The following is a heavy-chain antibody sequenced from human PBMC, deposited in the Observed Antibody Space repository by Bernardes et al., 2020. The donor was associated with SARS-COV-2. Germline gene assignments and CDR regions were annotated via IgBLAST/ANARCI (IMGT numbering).Heavy chain of an antibody. CDR2: FFYGGNT. CDR1: GGSITSGSYH. Sequence: SETLSLTCIVSGGSITSGSYHWGWIRQPPGKGLEWIGGFFYGGNTLSTPSLKSRVAISADMSKSQFSLKLSSVTAADTAVYYCARQDIVLSVYASYGMDVWGQGTLVTVSS. V-gene: IGHV4-39*01. CDR3: ARQDIVLSVYASYGMDV. J-gene: IGHJ4*02. D-gene: IGHD2-8*02.